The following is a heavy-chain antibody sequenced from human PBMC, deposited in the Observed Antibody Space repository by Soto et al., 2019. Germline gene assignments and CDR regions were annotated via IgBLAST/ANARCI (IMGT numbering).Heavy chain of an antibody. V-gene: IGHV3-23*01. CDR2: ITGSGGAT. D-gene: IGHD3-22*01. Sequence: GGSLRLSCVASVFTFSSYAMTWVRQAPGKGLEWVSIITGSGGATYYTDSVKGRFTISRDNSKNSLYLQMNSLRAEDTAVYYCAKGSSGYPYYGMDVWGQGTTVTVSS. J-gene: IGHJ6*02. CDR3: AKGSSGYPYYGMDV. CDR1: VFTFSSYA.